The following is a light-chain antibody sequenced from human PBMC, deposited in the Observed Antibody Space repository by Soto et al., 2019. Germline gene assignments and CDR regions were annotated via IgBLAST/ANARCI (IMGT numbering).Light chain of an antibody. CDR1: NIGGKN. Sequence: SYELTQPLSVSVALGQTARITCGENNIGGKNVHWYQQKPGQAPVLVLYRDINRPSGIPERFSGSNSGITAPLTISRAQAGDEADYYCQVWDSSTLWVFGGGTKLTVL. J-gene: IGLJ3*02. CDR3: QVWDSSTLWV. CDR2: RDI. V-gene: IGLV3-9*01.